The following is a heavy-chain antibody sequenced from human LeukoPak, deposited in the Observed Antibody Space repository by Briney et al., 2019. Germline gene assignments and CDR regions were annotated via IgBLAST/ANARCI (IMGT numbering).Heavy chain of an antibody. D-gene: IGHD3-10*01. Sequence: SVKVSCKASGYTFTSYGISWVRQAPGQGLEWMGWISAYNGNTNYAQKLQGRVTMTTDTSTSTAYMELRSLRSDDTAVYYCARDRGLLWFGELLLGYWGQGTLVTVSS. V-gene: IGHV1-18*01. CDR1: GYTFTSYG. J-gene: IGHJ4*02. CDR3: ARDRGLLWFGELLLGY. CDR2: ISAYNGNT.